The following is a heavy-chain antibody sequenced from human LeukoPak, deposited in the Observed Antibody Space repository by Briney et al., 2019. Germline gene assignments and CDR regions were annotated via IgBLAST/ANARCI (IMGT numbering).Heavy chain of an antibody. CDR3: ARAIAVAGTTMDFQR. D-gene: IGHD6-19*01. CDR1: GYTFTSYG. J-gene: IGHJ1*01. Sequence: ASVKVSCKASGYTFTSYGISWVRQAPGQGLEWMGWISAYNGNTHYAQKLQGRFTMTTDTSTSTAYMELRSLRSGDTAVYYCARAIAVAGTTMDFQRWGQGTLVTVSS. CDR2: ISAYNGNT. V-gene: IGHV1-18*01.